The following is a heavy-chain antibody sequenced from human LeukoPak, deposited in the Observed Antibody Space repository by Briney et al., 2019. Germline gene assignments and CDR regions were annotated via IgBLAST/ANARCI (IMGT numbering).Heavy chain of an antibody. V-gene: IGHV3-74*01. CDR2: INSDGSST. Sequence: PGASLRLSCVASGSTFTSYWMHWVRQAPGKGLVWVSRINSDGSSTNYADSVKGRFTISRDNAKNTLYLQMNSLRAEDTAVYYCAMGPYYYDISGYYYWGQGTLVTVSS. D-gene: IGHD3-22*01. J-gene: IGHJ4*02. CDR3: AMGPYYYDISGYYY. CDR1: GSTFTSYW.